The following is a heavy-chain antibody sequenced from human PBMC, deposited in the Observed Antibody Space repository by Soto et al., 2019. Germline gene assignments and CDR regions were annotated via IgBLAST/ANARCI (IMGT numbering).Heavy chain of an antibody. J-gene: IGHJ3*02. CDR2: IKQDGSEK. CDR3: ARTITGVSSAFDI. D-gene: IGHD7-27*01. V-gene: IGHV3-7*03. Sequence: GGSLRLSCAASGFTFSSYWMSWVRQAPGKGLEWVANIKQDGSEKYYVDSVKGRFTISRDNAKNSLYLQMNSLRAEDTAVYYCARTITGVSSAFDIWGQGTMVTVSS. CDR1: GFTFSSYW.